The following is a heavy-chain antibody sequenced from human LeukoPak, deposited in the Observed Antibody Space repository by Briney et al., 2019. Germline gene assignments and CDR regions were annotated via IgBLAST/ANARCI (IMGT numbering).Heavy chain of an antibody. V-gene: IGHV3-21*06. CDR3: AKVPRSVQWELLE. D-gene: IGHD1-1*01. CDR1: GFTFSSYS. CDR2: ISSSSSYI. Sequence: GGSLRLSCAASGFTFSSYSMNWVRQAPGKGLEWVSSISSSSSYIYYADSVKGRFAISRDDSENMLYLQMSSLRVEDTGVYFCAKVPRSVQWELLEWGQGTLVTVSS. J-gene: IGHJ4*02.